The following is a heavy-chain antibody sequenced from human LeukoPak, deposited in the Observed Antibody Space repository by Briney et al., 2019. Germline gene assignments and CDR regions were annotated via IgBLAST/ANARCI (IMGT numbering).Heavy chain of an antibody. J-gene: IGHJ6*02. Sequence: GGSLRLACAASGFTFSNYALSWVRQAPGKGLEWVSSIGSSVNTTHYADSVKGRFTISRDNSKNTLYLQMKSLSAEDTAIYYGARDQAFDWLYYYYGMDVWGLGTTVIVS. CDR3: ARDQAFDWLYYYYGMDV. V-gene: IGHV3-23*01. CDR2: IGSSVNTT. CDR1: GFTFSNYA. D-gene: IGHD3-9*01.